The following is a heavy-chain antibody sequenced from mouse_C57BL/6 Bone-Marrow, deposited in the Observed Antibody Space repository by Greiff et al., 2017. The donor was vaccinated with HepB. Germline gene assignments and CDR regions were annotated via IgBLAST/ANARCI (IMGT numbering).Heavy chain of an antibody. J-gene: IGHJ2*01. CDR3: ARTGDYYGSSSYYFDY. CDR2: IWTGGGT. D-gene: IGHD1-1*01. CDR1: GFSLTSYA. V-gene: IGHV2-9-1*01. Sequence: VQRVESGPGLVAPSQSLSITCTVSGFSLTSYAISWVRQPPGKGLEWLGVIWTGGGTNYNSALKSRLSISKDNSKSQVFLKMNSLQTDDTARYYCARTGDYYGSSSYYFDYWGQGTTLTVSS.